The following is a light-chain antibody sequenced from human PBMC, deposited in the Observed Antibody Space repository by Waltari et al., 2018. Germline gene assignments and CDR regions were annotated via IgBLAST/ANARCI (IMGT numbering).Light chain of an antibody. J-gene: IGKJ4*01. CDR3: QQSYSTPPT. Sequence: IQVAQSPSSLAASVGDRVTITCRERQGIRSDLNWYQQKPGKAPKLLIYAASSLQSGVPSRFSGSGSGTDFTLTISSLQPEDFATYYCQQSYSTPPTFGGGTKVEIK. V-gene: IGKV1-39*01. CDR2: AAS. CDR1: QGIRSD.